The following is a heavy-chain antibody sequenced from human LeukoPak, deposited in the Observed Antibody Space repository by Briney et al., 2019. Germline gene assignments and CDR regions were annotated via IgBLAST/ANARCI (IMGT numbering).Heavy chain of an antibody. V-gene: IGHV3-66*02. CDR2: VYSDGVT. Sequence: GGSLRLSCAASGFTVSSYAMSWVRQAPGKGPEWVSLVYSDGVTRYADSVQGRFTISRDNSKNTLYLQMNNLRVEDTAVYHCVRDRAEGRAWVEFDPWGQGILVTVSS. J-gene: IGHJ5*02. CDR3: VRDRAEGRAWVEFDP. CDR1: GFTVSSYA.